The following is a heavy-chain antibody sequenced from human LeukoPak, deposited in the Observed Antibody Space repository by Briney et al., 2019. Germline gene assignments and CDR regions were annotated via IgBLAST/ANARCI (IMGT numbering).Heavy chain of an antibody. CDR2: INGGTGNT. CDR3: ARARYESRIWPKSRYDYYYYMDV. CDR1: GYTFTSYA. J-gene: IGHJ6*03. V-gene: IGHV1-3*03. D-gene: IGHD3-3*01. Sequence: GASVKVSCKASGYTFTSYAMNWVRQAPGQGLEWMGWINGGTGNTKYSQEFQGRVTITRDTSASTAYMEVSSLRSEDMAVYYCARARYESRIWPKSRYDYYYYMDVWGKGTTVTVSS.